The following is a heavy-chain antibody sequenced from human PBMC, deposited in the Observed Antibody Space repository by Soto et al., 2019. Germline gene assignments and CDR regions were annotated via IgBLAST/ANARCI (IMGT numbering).Heavy chain of an antibody. J-gene: IGHJ6*02. V-gene: IGHV4-30-4*01. CDR3: AREAGGSQGSGMDV. D-gene: IGHD1-26*01. CDR1: GGSISSGDYY. CDR2: IYYSGST. Sequence: QVQLQESGPGLVKPSQTLSLTGTVSGGSISSGDYYWSWIRQPPGKGLEWIGYIYYSGSTSYNPSLKRRVTISVDTSQNPFALKLTSVTAADTAVYYCAREAGGSQGSGMDVWGQGTTVTVSS.